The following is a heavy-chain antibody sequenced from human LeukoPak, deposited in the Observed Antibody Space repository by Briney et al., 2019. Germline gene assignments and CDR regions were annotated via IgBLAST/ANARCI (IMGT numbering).Heavy chain of an antibody. V-gene: IGHV3-30*02. CDR2: IRYDGSNK. D-gene: IGHD2-8*01. CDR3: AKGTLMGIDY. CDR1: GFTFSSYG. Sequence: GGSLRLSCAASGFTFSSYGMHWVRQAPGKGLEWVAFIRYDGSNKYYADSVKGRFTISRDNSKNTLYLQVNSLRAEDTAVYYCAKGTLMGIDYWGQGTLVTVSS. J-gene: IGHJ4*02.